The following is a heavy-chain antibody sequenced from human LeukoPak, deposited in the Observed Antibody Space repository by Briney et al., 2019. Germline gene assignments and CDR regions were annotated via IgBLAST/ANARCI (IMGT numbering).Heavy chain of an antibody. CDR3: ARVVDYDYAFDI. Sequence: GASVKVSCTASGGTFSSYAISWVRQAPGQGLEWMGGIIPIFGTANYAQKFQGRVTITADESTSTAYMELSSLRSEDTAVYYCARVVDYDYAFDIWGQGTMVTVSS. J-gene: IGHJ3*02. D-gene: IGHD5-12*01. V-gene: IGHV1-69*13. CDR1: GGTFSSYA. CDR2: IIPIFGTA.